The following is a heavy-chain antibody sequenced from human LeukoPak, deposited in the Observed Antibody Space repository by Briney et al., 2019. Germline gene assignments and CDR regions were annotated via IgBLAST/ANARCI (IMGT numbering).Heavy chain of an antibody. CDR1: GFTFSSYA. Sequence: GGSLRLSCAASGFTFSSYAMHWVRQAPGKGLEWVAVISYDGSNKYYADSVKGRFTISRDNSKNTLYLQMNSLRAEDTAVYYCAKALRWLVSDYWGQGTLATVSS. CDR2: ISYDGSNK. V-gene: IGHV3-30*04. D-gene: IGHD6-19*01. CDR3: AKALRWLVSDY. J-gene: IGHJ4*02.